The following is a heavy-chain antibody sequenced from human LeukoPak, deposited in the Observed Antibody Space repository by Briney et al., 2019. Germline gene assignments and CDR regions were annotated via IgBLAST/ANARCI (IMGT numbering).Heavy chain of an antibody. V-gene: IGHV3-23*01. CDR2: ISGSGGST. D-gene: IGHD3-16*01. J-gene: IGHJ3*02. Sequence: GGSLRLSCAASGFTFSSYGMSWVRQAPGKGLEWVSAISGSGGSTYYADSVKGRFTISRDNSKNTLYLQMNSLRAEDTAVYYCAKYTLGGRILDAFDIWGQGTMVTVSS. CDR1: GFTFSSYG. CDR3: AKYTLGGRILDAFDI.